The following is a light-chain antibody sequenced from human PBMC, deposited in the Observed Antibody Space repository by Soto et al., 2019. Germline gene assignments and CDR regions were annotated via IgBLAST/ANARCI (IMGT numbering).Light chain of an antibody. CDR2: VAS. J-gene: IGKJ2*01. CDR3: QQSYGSPYT. CDR1: QTINSY. Sequence: DIQMTQSPSSLSASVGDAVTITCRASQTINSYLNWYQQRPGKAPKLLICVASTLQSGVPLRFSGSGFGTDFTLTITSVQPEDLATYYCQQSYGSPYTFGQGTKLESK. V-gene: IGKV1-39*01.